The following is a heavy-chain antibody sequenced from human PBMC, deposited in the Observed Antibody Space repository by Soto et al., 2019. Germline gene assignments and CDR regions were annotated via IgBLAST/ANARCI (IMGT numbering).Heavy chain of an antibody. D-gene: IGHD6-13*01. J-gene: IGHJ3*02. CDR1: GFTFSSYA. CDR3: AKDLGGIAAAGTGDFDI. V-gene: IGHV3-23*01. Sequence: EVQLLESGGGLVQPGGSLRLSCAASGFTFSSYAMSWVRQAPGKGLEWVSAISGSGGSTYYADSVKGRFTISRDNSKNTLYLQMNSLRAEDTAVYYCAKDLGGIAAAGTGDFDIWGQGTMSPSLQ. CDR2: ISGSGGST.